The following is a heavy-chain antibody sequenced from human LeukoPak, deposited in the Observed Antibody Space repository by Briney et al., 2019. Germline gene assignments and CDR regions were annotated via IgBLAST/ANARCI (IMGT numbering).Heavy chain of an antibody. D-gene: IGHD1-26*01. J-gene: IGHJ6*04. Sequence: SETLSLTCAVYGGPFSGYYWSGIRQPPGKGLEWIGEINHSGSTNYNPSLKSRVTISVDTSKNQFSLKLSSVTAADTAVYYCARSSPTAYYGMDVWGKGTTVTVSS. CDR3: ARSSPTAYYGMDV. CDR1: GGPFSGYY. CDR2: INHSGST. V-gene: IGHV4-34*01.